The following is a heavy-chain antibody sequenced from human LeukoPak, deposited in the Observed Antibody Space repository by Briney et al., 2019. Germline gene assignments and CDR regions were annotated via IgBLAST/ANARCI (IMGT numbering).Heavy chain of an antibody. V-gene: IGHV3-66*01. CDR1: GFTVSSDY. D-gene: IGHD3-22*01. CDR3: ARDIGVKGDY. J-gene: IGHJ4*02. CDR2: IYSDGST. Sequence: GGSLRLSCAASGFTVSSDYMNWVRQAPGKGLEWVSVIYSDGSTYYADSVKGRFTISRDKSKNTLYLQLNSLRAEDTAVYYCARDIGVKGDYWGQGTLVTVSS.